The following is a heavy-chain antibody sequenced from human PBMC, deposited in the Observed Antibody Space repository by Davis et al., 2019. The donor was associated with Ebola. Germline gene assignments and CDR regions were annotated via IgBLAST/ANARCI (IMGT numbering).Heavy chain of an antibody. V-gene: IGHV3-48*02. CDR2: ISSGRTTL. Sequence: GESLKISCAASGFVFRNYVMSWVRQAPGKGLEWVSYISSGRTTLKYADSVKGRFTISRDNAKNSLYLQMNSLRDADTAVYYCARSLGDIVLVPAALVPDYWGQGTLVTVSS. CDR1: GFVFRNYV. D-gene: IGHD2-2*01. CDR3: ARSLGDIVLVPAALVPDY. J-gene: IGHJ4*02.